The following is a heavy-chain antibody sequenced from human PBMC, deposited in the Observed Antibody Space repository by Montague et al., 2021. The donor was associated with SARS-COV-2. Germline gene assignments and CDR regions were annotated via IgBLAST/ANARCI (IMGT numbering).Heavy chain of an antibody. Sequence: SETLSLTCAVYGGSFSGYYWSWIRQPPGKGLEWIGEINHSGSTNYNPFLKSRVTISVDTSKNQFSLKLSSVTAAGTAVYYCASLTLGYCSSTSCYSDWFDPWGQGTLVTVSS. V-gene: IGHV4-34*01. J-gene: IGHJ5*02. CDR3: ASLTLGYCSSTSCYSDWFDP. CDR2: INHSGST. CDR1: GGSFSGYY. D-gene: IGHD2-2*02.